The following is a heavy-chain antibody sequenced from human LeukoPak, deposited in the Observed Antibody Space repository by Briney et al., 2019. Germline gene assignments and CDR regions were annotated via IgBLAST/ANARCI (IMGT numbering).Heavy chain of an antibody. Sequence: GGSLRLSCAASGFTFSDYYMSWIRQAPGKGLEWVSYISSSSSYTRYADSVKGRFTISRDNAKNSLYLQMNSLRAEDTAVYYCARGYYPILYYFDYWGQGTLVTVSS. V-gene: IGHV3-11*06. D-gene: IGHD3-10*01. J-gene: IGHJ4*02. CDR2: ISSSSSYT. CDR1: GFTFSDYY. CDR3: ARGYYPILYYFDY.